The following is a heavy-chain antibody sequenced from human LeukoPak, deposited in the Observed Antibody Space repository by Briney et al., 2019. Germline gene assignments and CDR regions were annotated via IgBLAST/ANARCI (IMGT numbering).Heavy chain of an antibody. J-gene: IGHJ3*02. CDR3: ARHMSVAYSSGWYELDAFDI. CDR1: GGSISSNY. Sequence: NPSETLSLTCTVSGGSISSNYWSWIRQPPGKGLEWIGYISYSGSAHYNPSLRSRVTISVDTSKNQFSLKLSSVTAADTAVYYCARHMSVAYSSGWYELDAFDIWGQGTMVTVSS. D-gene: IGHD6-19*01. CDR2: ISYSGSA. V-gene: IGHV4-59*08.